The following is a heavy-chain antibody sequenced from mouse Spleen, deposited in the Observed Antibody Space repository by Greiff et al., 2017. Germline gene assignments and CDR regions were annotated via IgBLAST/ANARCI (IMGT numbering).Heavy chain of an antibody. CDR3: ARIYYDYDDYAMDY. D-gene: IGHD2-4*01. CDR2: IYPGSGNT. J-gene: IGHJ4*01. CDR1: GYSFTSYY. V-gene: IGHV1-66*01. Sequence: VQLQESGPELVKPGASVKISCKASGYSFTSYYIHWVKQRPGQGLEWIGWIYPGSGNTKYNEKFKGKATLTADTSSSTAYMQLSSLTSEDSAVYYCARIYYDYDDYAMDYWGQGTSVTVSS.